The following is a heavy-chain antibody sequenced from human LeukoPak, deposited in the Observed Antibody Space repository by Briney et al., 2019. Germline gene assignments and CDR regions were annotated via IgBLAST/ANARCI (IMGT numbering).Heavy chain of an antibody. V-gene: IGHV3-11*03. Sequence: TGGSLTLSCAASGFTFSDYYMSWVRQAPGKGLEWVSYIRSSSTSTNYADSVKGRFTISRDNAKNSLYLQMNSLRAEDTAVYYCARNRRNCSGGSCYRTAFDPWGQGTLVTVSS. CDR3: ARNRRNCSGGSCYRTAFDP. CDR1: GFTFSDYY. CDR2: IRSSSTST. J-gene: IGHJ5*02. D-gene: IGHD2-15*01.